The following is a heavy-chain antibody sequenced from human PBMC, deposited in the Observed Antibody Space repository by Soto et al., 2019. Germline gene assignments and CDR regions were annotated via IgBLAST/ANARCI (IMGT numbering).Heavy chain of an antibody. V-gene: IGHV1-3*01. J-gene: IGHJ6*02. CDR3: ASEYCGGDCYSAARYGMDV. CDR2: INAGNGNT. CDR1: GYTFSSYA. Sequence: QVQLVQSGAEVKKPGASVKVSCKASGYTFSSYAMHWVRQAPGQRLKWMGWINAGNGNTKYSQKFQGRVTITRDTSASTAYMELSSLRSEDTAVYYCASEYCGGDCYSAARYGMDVWGQGTTVTVSS. D-gene: IGHD2-21*02.